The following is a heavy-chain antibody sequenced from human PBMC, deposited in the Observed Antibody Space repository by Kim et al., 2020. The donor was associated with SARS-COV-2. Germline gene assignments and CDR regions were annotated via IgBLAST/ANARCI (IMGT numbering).Heavy chain of an antibody. CDR3: ARPRDGYNVFDY. Sequence: GGSLRLCCAASGFTFTDYSMIWIRQAPGKGLEWISYITSHSTYTNYADSVKGRFTISRDNAKNSLCLQMNNLKSEDTAVYYCARPRDGYNVFDYWGQGTLVTVSS. CDR1: GFTFTDYS. D-gene: IGHD5-12*01. CDR2: ITSHSTYT. J-gene: IGHJ4*02. V-gene: IGHV3-11*03.